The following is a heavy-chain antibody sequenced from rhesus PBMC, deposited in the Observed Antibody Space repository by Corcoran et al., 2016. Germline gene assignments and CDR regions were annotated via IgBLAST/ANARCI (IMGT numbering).Heavy chain of an antibody. CDR3: ARGGGTAAFDY. CDR1: GGSISGYY. CDR2: IDGNIACT. D-gene: IGHD1-44*01. V-gene: IGHV4-81*01. Sequence: QLQLQESGPGLVKPSETLSLTCAVSGGSISGYYWSWIRQPPGKGLEWIGYIDGNIACTNYNPYLKSRVTISKDTSKNQFSLKLTSVTAADTAVYYCARGGGTAAFDYWGQGVLVTVSS. J-gene: IGHJ4*01.